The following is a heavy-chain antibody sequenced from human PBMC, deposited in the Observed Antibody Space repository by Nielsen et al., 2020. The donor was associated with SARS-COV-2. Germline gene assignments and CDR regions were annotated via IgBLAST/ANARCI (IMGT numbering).Heavy chain of an antibody. D-gene: IGHD5-18*01. Sequence: ASVKVSCKASGYTFTGYYMHWVRQAPGQGLEWMGWINPNSGSTNYAQKFQGWVTMTRDTSTSTVYMELSSLRSEDTAVYCCARVVDTDLYGMDVWGQGTTVTVSS. CDR2: INPNSGST. CDR1: GYTFTGYY. CDR3: ARVVDTDLYGMDV. V-gene: IGHV1-2*04. J-gene: IGHJ6*02.